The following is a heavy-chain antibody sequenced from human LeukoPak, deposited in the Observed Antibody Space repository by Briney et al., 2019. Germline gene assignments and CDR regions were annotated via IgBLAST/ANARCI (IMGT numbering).Heavy chain of an antibody. CDR2: IYPDDSNT. CDR3: ARQEYSSSEEEGEGAFDI. D-gene: IGHD6-6*01. J-gene: IGHJ3*02. Sequence: GESLKISCQGSGYNFPIYWIGWVRQMPGQGLEWMGIIYPDDSNTIYGPSFQGQVTISADKSISTAYLQWSSLKASDTAMYYCARQEYSSSEEEGEGAFDIWGQGTMVTVSS. V-gene: IGHV5-51*01. CDR1: GYNFPIYW.